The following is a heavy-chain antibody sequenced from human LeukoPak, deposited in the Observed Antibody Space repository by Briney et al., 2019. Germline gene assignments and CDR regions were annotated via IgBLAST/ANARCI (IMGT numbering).Heavy chain of an antibody. Sequence: ASVKVSRKVSGYTLTELSMHWARQAPGKGLEWMGGFDPEDGETIYTQKFQGRVTMTEDTSTDTAYMELSSLRSEDTAVYYCATDRLSSFYGDYVWEDYWGQGTLVTVSS. J-gene: IGHJ4*02. CDR2: FDPEDGET. D-gene: IGHD4-17*01. V-gene: IGHV1-24*01. CDR1: GYTLTELS. CDR3: ATDRLSSFYGDYVWEDY.